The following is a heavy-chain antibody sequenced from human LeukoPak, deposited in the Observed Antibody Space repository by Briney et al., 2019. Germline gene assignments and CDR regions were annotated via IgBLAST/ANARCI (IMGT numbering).Heavy chain of an antibody. CDR2: IYDVATT. Sequence: PSETLSLTCSVSGGSISSDYWSWIRQPAGKGLEWIGRIYDVATTDYNPSLKSRVSMSLDMSKNQFSLKLSSVTAADTAIYYYASVRYCSGGSCYSSFDYWGQGALVTVSS. CDR3: ASVRYCSGGSCYSSFDY. D-gene: IGHD2-15*01. V-gene: IGHV4-4*07. CDR1: GGSISSDY. J-gene: IGHJ4*02.